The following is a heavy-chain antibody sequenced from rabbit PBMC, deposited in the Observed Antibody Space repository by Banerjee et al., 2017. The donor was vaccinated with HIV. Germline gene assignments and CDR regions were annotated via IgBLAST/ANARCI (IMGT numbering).Heavy chain of an antibody. CDR2: ISDGGST. CDR3: ANGDYVAYGWVL. CDR1: GSDISSYS. D-gene: IGHD2-1*01. J-gene: IGHJ3*01. Sequence: QQQLEESGGGLVKPGGTLTLTCTASGSDISSYSMGWVRQAPGKGLESIGYISDGGSTYYASWARGRFTISKTSSTTVTLQMTSLTAADTATYFCANGDYVAYGWVLWGQGTL. V-gene: IGHV1S45*01.